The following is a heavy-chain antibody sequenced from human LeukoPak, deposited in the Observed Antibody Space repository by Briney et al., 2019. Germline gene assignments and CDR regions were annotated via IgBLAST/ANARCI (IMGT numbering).Heavy chain of an antibody. CDR1: GGSFSGYY. CDR3: ARVTSRLGWFDP. D-gene: IGHD1-14*01. J-gene: IGHJ5*02. Sequence: SETLSLTCAVYGGSFSGYYWSWIRQPPGKGLEWIGEINHSGSTNYNPSLKSRVTISVDTSKNQFSLRLRSVTAADTAVYYCARVTSRLGWFDPWGQGTLVTVSS. CDR2: INHSGST. V-gene: IGHV4-34*01.